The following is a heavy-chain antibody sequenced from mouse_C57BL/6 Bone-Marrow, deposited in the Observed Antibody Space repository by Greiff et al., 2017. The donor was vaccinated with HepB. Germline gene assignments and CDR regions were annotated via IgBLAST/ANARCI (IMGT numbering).Heavy chain of an antibody. V-gene: IGHV1-78*01. Sequence: VQGVESDAELVKPGASVKISCKVSGYTFTDHTIHWMKQRPEQGLEWIGYIYPRDGSTKYNEKFKGKATLTADKSSSTAYMQLNSLTSEDSAVYFCARFGVYYGSSYSFDYWGQGTTPTVSS. D-gene: IGHD1-1*01. CDR1: GYTFTDHT. J-gene: IGHJ2*01. CDR2: IYPRDGST. CDR3: ARFGVYYGSSYSFDY.